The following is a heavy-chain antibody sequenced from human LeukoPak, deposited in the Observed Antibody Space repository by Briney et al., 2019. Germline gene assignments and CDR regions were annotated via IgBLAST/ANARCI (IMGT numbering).Heavy chain of an antibody. CDR1: GFTFSSYW. CDR3: ARDKSDSGWPGYFQH. D-gene: IGHD6-19*01. J-gene: IGHJ1*01. CDR2: IKQDGSEK. Sequence: GGSLRLSCAASGFTFSSYWMSWVRQAPGKGLEWVANIKQDGSEKYYVDSVKGRFTISRDNAKNSLYLQMNSLRAEDTAVYYCARDKSDSGWPGYFQHWGQGTLVTVSS. V-gene: IGHV3-7*01.